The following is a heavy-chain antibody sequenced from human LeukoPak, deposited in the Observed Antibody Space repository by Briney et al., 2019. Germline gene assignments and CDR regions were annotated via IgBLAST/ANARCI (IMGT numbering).Heavy chain of an antibody. CDR2: ISGQTGKT. CDR1: GYTFSNYG. J-gene: IGHJ4*02. V-gene: IGHV1-18*01. D-gene: IGHD1-7*01. CDR3: ARGESGTDNGLNDY. Sequence: ASVKVSCKASGYTFSNYGISWVRQATGRGLEWMGWISGQTGKTKQAQKFQGRITLTTDSATNIAYMELRSLTSDDTAVYYCARGESGTDNGLNDYWGQGTLVTVSS.